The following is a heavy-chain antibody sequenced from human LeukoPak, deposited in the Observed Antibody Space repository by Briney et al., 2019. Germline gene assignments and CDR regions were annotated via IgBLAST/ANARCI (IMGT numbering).Heavy chain of an antibody. D-gene: IGHD3-22*01. Sequence: ASVKVSCKASGGTFSSYAISWVRQAPGQGLEWMGRIIPILGIANYAQKFQGRVTITADKSTSTAYMELSSQRSEDTAVYYCARLAYDGSGYYAFDIWGQGTMVTVSS. CDR3: ARLAYDGSGYYAFDI. J-gene: IGHJ3*02. V-gene: IGHV1-69*04. CDR2: IIPILGIA. CDR1: GGTFSSYA.